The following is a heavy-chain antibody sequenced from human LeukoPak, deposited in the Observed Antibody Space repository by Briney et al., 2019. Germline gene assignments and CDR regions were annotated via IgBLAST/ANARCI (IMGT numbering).Heavy chain of an antibody. CDR2: INHSGST. D-gene: IGHD3-3*01. CDR1: GESFSDHY. CDR3: ARGPTIRFLEWLGYYYMDV. Sequence: SETLSLTCTVYGESFSDHYWTWIRQPPGKGLEWIGEINHSGSTNYNPSLKSRVTISVDTSKNQFSLNVTSVIVADTAVYYCARGPTIRFLEWLGYYYMDVWGKGTTVTVSS. J-gene: IGHJ6*03. V-gene: IGHV4-34*01.